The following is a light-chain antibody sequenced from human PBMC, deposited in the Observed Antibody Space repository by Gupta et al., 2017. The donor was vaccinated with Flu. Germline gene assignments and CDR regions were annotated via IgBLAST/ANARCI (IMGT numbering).Light chain of an antibody. Sequence: DIVMTQSPLSLPVTPGEPASISCRSSQRLLHSNGYKYLDWYLQMPGQSPPLLIYLGSKRASGVPGRFSGSGSGTXFRLKIXRVEAEDVGVYYCMQYLPAPRTFGXGTKVEI. CDR2: LGS. J-gene: IGKJ4*02. CDR3: MQYLPAPRT. CDR1: QRLLHSNGYKY. V-gene: IGKV2-28*01.